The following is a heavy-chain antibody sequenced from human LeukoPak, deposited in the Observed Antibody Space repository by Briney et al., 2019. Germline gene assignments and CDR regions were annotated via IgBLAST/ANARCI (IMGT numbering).Heavy chain of an antibody. CDR2: IYHSGST. CDR1: GYSISSCYY. V-gene: IGHV4-38-2*01. Sequence: SETLSLTCAVSGYSISSCYYWGWIRQPPGKGLEWIGSIYHSGSTYYNPSLKSRVTISVDTSKNQFSLKLSSVTAADTAVYYCARGRSSSGWYNPLFDYWGQGTLVTVSS. J-gene: IGHJ4*02. CDR3: ARGRSSSGWYNPLFDY. D-gene: IGHD6-19*01.